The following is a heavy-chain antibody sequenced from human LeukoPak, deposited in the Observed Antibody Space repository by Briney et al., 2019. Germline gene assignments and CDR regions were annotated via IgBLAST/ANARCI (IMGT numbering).Heavy chain of an antibody. CDR3: ASLRPFDY. J-gene: IGHJ4*02. Sequence: SETLSLTCAVYGGSLSGYYWSWIRQPPGKGLEWIGEINHSGSTNYNPSLKSRVTISVDTSKNQFSLKLSSVTAADTAVYYCASLRPFDYWGQGTLVTVSS. CDR1: GGSLSGYY. V-gene: IGHV4-34*01. CDR2: INHSGST.